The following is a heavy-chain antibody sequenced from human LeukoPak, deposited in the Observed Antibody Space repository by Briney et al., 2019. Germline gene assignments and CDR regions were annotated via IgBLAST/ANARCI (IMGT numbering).Heavy chain of an antibody. Sequence: SETLSLTCTVSGGSISSSSYYWGWIRQPPGKGLEWIGSIYYSGSTYYNPSLKSRVTISVDTSKNQFSLKLSSVTAADTAVYYCARQVKISRSWYWDYWGQGTLVTVSS. CDR1: GGSISSSSYY. V-gene: IGHV4-39*01. CDR2: IYYSGST. D-gene: IGHD6-13*01. J-gene: IGHJ4*02. CDR3: ARQVKISRSWYWDY.